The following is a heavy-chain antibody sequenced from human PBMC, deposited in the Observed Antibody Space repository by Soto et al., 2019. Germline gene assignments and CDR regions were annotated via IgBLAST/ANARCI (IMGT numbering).Heavy chain of an antibody. Sequence: QLQLQESGPGLVKPSETLSLTCTVSGDSISSSSYYWGWIRQPPGKGLEWIGTIHFSGSTYYNPSLKSRVTISVDTSKNQFSLRLSSVTAADTAIYYCARQSLYYASGSYWDYFDFWGQGTQVTVSS. V-gene: IGHV4-39*01. CDR2: IHFSGST. CDR3: ARQSLYYASGSYWDYFDF. J-gene: IGHJ4*02. CDR1: GDSISSSSYY. D-gene: IGHD3-10*01.